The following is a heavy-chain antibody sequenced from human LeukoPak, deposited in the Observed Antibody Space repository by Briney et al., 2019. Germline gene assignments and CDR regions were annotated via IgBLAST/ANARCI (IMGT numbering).Heavy chain of an antibody. J-gene: IGHJ3*02. CDR1: GFTFSSYS. V-gene: IGHV3-48*02. CDR3: ARERGVLLWFGELLGDAFDI. Sequence: GGSLRLSCAASGFTFSSYSMNWVRQAPGKGLEWVSYISSSSSTIYYADSVKGRFTISRDNAKNSLYLQMNSLRDEDTAVYYCARERGVLLWFGELLGDAFDIWGQGTMVTVSS. CDR2: ISSSSSTI. D-gene: IGHD3-10*01.